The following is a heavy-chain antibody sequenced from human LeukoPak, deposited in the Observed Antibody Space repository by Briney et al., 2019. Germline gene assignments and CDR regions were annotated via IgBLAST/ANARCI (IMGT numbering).Heavy chain of an antibody. V-gene: IGHV1-8*01. J-gene: IGHJ5*02. CDR2: MNPNSGNT. CDR3: ARGPHYYDSSGYHNNWFDP. Sequence: ASVKVSCKASGYTFTSYDINWVRQATGHGLEWMGWMNPNSGNTGYAQKFQGRVTMTRNTSISTAYMELSSLRSEDTAVYYCARGPHYYDSSGYHNNWFDPWGQGTLVTVSS. CDR1: GYTFTSYD. D-gene: IGHD3-22*01.